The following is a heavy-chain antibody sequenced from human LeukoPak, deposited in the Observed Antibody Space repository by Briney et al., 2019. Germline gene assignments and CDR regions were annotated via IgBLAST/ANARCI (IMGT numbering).Heavy chain of an antibody. CDR3: ARDYLTTPGYYYYGMDV. Sequence: GGSLRLSCAASGFTVSSNYMSWVRQAPGKGLEWVSVIYSGGSTYYADSVKGRFTISRDNSKNTLHLQMNSLRAEDTAVYYCARDYLTTPGYYYYGMDVWGQGTTVTVSS. J-gene: IGHJ6*02. D-gene: IGHD2-15*01. V-gene: IGHV3-66*01. CDR1: GFTVSSNY. CDR2: IYSGGST.